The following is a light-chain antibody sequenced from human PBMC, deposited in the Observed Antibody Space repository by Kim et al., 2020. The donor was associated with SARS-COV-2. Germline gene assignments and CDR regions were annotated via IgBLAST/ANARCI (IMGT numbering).Light chain of an antibody. Sequence: QSVTISCTGTSSNVGSYNYFALYQQHPVKAPKLMIYDVSKRPSGVPDRFSGSKSGNTASLTVSGLQAEDEAYYYCCSYAGSYTVVFGGGTQLTVL. J-gene: IGLJ2*01. CDR3: CSYAGSYTVV. CDR2: DVS. CDR1: SSNVGSYNY. V-gene: IGLV2-11*01.